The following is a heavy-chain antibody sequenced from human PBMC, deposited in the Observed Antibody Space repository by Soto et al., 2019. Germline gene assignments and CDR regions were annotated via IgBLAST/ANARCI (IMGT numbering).Heavy chain of an antibody. CDR1: GFTFSSYG. CDR2: ISYDGSNK. D-gene: IGHD3-9*01. V-gene: IGHV3-30*03. J-gene: IGHJ4*02. Sequence: GGSLRLSCAASGFTFSSYGMHWVRQAPGKGLEWVAVISYDGSNKYYADSVKGRFTISRDNSKNTLYLQMNSLKAEDTAVYYCTRDLGVLTGYSYYFDYWGQGTLVSVSS. CDR3: TRDLGVLTGYSYYFDY.